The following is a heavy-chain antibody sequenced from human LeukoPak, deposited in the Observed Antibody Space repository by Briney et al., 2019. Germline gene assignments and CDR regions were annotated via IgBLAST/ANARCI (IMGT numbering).Heavy chain of an antibody. CDR3: ARLTGIAAAGDY. V-gene: IGHV4-59*08. CDR1: GDSISDYY. D-gene: IGHD6-13*01. J-gene: IGHJ4*02. Sequence: SETLSLTCTVSGDSISDYYWSWIRQPPGKGLEWIGYIYYSGSTNYNPSLKSRVTISVDTSKNQFSLKLSSVTAADTAVYYCARLTGIAAAGDYWGQGTLVTVSS. CDR2: IYYSGST.